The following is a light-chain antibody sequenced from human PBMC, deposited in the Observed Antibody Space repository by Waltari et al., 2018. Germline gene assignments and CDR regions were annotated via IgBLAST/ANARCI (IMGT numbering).Light chain of an antibody. J-gene: IGLJ1*01. V-gene: IGLV2-14*03. CDR1: RSDLRLLDY. CDR2: DVV. CDR3: CSYTSSDTYV. Sequence: SALPQPASVSGHPGQSITTSCTATRSDLRLLDYVSWYQQRPGKVPRLIIYDVVKRPSGVSNRFSGSMSGYTATLTISGLQAEDEADYYCCSYTSSDTYVFGSGTTVTVL.